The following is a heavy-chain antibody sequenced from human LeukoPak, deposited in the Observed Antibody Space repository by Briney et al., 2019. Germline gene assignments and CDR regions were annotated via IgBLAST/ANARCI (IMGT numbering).Heavy chain of an antibody. CDR2: ISTDSSTT. CDR3: ANHDGDLGH. V-gene: IGHV3-48*02. D-gene: IGHD4-17*01. J-gene: IGHJ4*02. CDR1: GFTFSNYA. Sequence: GGSLRLSCEASGFTFSNYAMNWVRQAPGKGLEWVSYISTDSSTTYYADSVKGRFTISRDNTKNSLYVQMNSLRDGDTAVYYCANHDGDLGHWGQGTLVAVSS.